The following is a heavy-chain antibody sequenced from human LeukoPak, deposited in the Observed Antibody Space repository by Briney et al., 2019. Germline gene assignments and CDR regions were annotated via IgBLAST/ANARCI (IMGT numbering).Heavy chain of an antibody. CDR2: IIPIFGKA. V-gene: IGHV1-69*13. D-gene: IGHD3-22*01. CDR1: GGTFSSYA. Sequence: SVTVSCKASGGTFSSYAISWVRQAPGQGLEWMGGIIPIFGKANYAQKLQGRVTITADESTSTAYMELSSLRSEDTAVYYCARADDYYDSSGIRDWFDPWGQGTLVTVSS. J-gene: IGHJ5*02. CDR3: ARADDYYDSSGIRDWFDP.